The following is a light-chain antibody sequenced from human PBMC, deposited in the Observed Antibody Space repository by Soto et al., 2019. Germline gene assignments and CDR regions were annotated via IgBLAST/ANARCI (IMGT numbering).Light chain of an antibody. CDR3: VSYTYSDTYA. Sequence: LTQPASVSDSPGQSITISCTGTSSDVGGSNFVSWYQQHPGKPPKLIIYDVANRPSGVSNRFSVTKSASTASLIISRLQTENEADYYCVSYTYSDTYACRTETKVTVL. CDR1: SSDVGGSNF. CDR2: DVA. V-gene: IGLV2-14*03. J-gene: IGLJ1*01.